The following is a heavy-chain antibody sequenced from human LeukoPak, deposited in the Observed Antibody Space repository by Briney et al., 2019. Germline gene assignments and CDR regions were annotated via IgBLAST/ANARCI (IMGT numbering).Heavy chain of an antibody. CDR3: AKDRLGVPVAGYEEH. D-gene: IGHD5-12*01. Sequence: GGYLRLSCAASGFTFSSYAMSWVRQAPGKGLEWVSATSGTGAGTYYADSVKGRFTISRDNSKNTLFLQMNSLRAEDTAAYYCAKDRLGVPVAGYEEHWGQGTLVTVSS. J-gene: IGHJ4*02. CDR2: TSGTGAGT. CDR1: GFTFSSYA. V-gene: IGHV3-23*01.